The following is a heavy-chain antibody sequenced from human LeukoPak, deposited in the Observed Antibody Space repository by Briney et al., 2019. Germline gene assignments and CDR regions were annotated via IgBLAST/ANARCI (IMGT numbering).Heavy chain of an antibody. D-gene: IGHD2-21*02. CDR2: IYSGGKT. Sequence: PGGSLRLSCAASGFTFSSYAMSWVRQAPGKGLEWVSSIYSGGKTNYADSVKGRFTISRDTPKNTVYLQMNSLRPEDAAVYYCASATYCTGDCYAFFDYWGQGVLVTVSS. CDR3: ASATYCTGDCYAFFDY. V-gene: IGHV3-66*02. J-gene: IGHJ4*02. CDR1: GFTFSSYA.